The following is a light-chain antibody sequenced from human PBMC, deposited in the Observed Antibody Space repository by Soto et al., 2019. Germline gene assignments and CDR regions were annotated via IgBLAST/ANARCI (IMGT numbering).Light chain of an antibody. CDR2: GAS. CDR3: QYYNNWLGA. J-gene: IGKJ4*01. CDR1: QSVTSAY. Sequence: EIVLTQSPGTLSLSPGERATLSCRASQSVTSAYLAWYQQKPGQAPRLLIRGASNRVTGIPDRFSGGGSGTDFTLTISRLEPEDFAVYYCQYYNNWLGAFGGGTKVDNK. V-gene: IGKV3-20*01.